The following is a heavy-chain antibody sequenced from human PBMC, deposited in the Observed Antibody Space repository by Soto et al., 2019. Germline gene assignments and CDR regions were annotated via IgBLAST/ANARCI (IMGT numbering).Heavy chain of an antibody. CDR1: GFTFSSYA. V-gene: IGHV3-23*01. CDR2: ISGSGGST. Sequence: EVHLLESGGGLVQPGGSLRLSCAASGFTFSSYAMSWVRQAPGKGLEWVSAISGSGGSTYYADSVKGRFTISRDNSKNTLYLQMNSLRAEDTAVYYCAKDHAAAGTVSYWGQGTLVTVSS. D-gene: IGHD6-13*01. CDR3: AKDHAAAGTVSY. J-gene: IGHJ4*02.